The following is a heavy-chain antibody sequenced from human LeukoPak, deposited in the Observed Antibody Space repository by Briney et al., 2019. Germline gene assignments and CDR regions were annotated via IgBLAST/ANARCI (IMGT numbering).Heavy chain of an antibody. Sequence: SETLSLTCTVSGDSISNYYWNWIRQPPGKGLEWIGYIYYTGSTNYNPSLKSRVTISVDTSKNQFSLKLSSVIAADTAVYYCARTTEGYCSSASCFGFSYSYYMDVWGKGTTVTISS. CDR1: GDSISNYY. J-gene: IGHJ6*03. CDR3: ARTTEGYCSSASCFGFSYSYYMDV. CDR2: IYYTGST. V-gene: IGHV4-59*01. D-gene: IGHD2-2*01.